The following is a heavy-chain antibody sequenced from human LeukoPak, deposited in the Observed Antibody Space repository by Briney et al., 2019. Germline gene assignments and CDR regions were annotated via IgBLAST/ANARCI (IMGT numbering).Heavy chain of an antibody. CDR3: ARDLSGSYYGYWFDP. CDR2: IYHSGST. V-gene: IGHV4-38-2*02. Sequence: SETLSLTCTVSGYSISSGYYWGWIRQPPGKGLEWIGSIYHSGSTYYNPSLKSRVTISVDTSKNQFSLKLSSVTAADTAVYYCARDLSGSYYGYWFDPWGQGTLVTVSS. CDR1: GYSISSGYY. J-gene: IGHJ5*02. D-gene: IGHD1-26*01.